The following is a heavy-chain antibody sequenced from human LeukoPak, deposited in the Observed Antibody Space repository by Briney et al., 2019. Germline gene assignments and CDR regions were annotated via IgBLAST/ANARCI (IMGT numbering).Heavy chain of an antibody. CDR1: GYTFTSYG. D-gene: IGHD3-10*01. V-gene: IGHV1-18*01. CDR2: ISAYNGNT. CDR3: ARDHPRRYGSGSYPLDY. J-gene: IGHJ4*02. Sequence: ASVKVSCKASGYTFTSYGISWVRQAPGQGLEWMGWISAYNGNTNYAQKLQGRVTMTTDTSTSTAYMELRSLRSEDTAVYYCARDHPRRYGSGSYPLDYWGQGTLVTVSS.